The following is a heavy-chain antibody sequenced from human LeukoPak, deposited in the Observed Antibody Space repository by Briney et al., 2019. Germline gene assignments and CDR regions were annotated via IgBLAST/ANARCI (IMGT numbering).Heavy chain of an antibody. V-gene: IGHV3-11*06. J-gene: IGHJ5*02. Sequence: GGSLRLSCAASGFTFSDYYMSWIRQAPGKGLEWVSYISSSSSYTNYADSVKGRFTISRDNAKNSLYLQMNSLRAEDTAVYYCARDSVVPAAEGNRFDPWGQGTLVTVSS. CDR1: GFTFSDYY. CDR3: ARDSVVPAAEGNRFDP. D-gene: IGHD2-2*01. CDR2: ISSSSSYT.